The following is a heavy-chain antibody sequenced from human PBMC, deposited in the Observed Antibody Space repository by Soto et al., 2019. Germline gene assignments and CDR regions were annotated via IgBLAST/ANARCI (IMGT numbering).Heavy chain of an antibody. CDR2: IIPIFGTA. D-gene: IGHD4-4*01. CDR3: ASSYSNGLRPYSYYGMDV. CDR1: GGTFSSYA. J-gene: IGHJ6*02. Sequence: SVKVSCKASGGTFSSYAISWVRQAPGQGLEWMGGIIPIFGTANYAQKFQGRVTITADESTSTAYMELSSLRSEDTAVYYCASSYSNGLRPYSYYGMDVWGQGTTVTVSS. V-gene: IGHV1-69*13.